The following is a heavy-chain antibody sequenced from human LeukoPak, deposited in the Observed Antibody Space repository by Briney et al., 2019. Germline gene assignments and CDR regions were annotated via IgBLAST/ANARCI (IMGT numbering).Heavy chain of an antibody. V-gene: IGHV4-59*01. CDR3: ARVRVGGYYGSGSYPTPYYFDY. CDR2: IYYSGST. D-gene: IGHD3-10*01. CDR1: GGSISSYY. Sequence: MASETLSLTCTVSGGSISSYYWSWIRQPPGKGLEWIGYIYYSGSTNYNPSLKSRVTISVDTSKTQFSLKLSSVPAADTAVYYCARVRVGGYYGSGSYPTPYYFDYWGQGTLVTVSS. J-gene: IGHJ4*02.